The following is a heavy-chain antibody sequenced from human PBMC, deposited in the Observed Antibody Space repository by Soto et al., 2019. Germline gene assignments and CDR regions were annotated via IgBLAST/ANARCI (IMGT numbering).Heavy chain of an antibody. CDR2: IYHRGLT. D-gene: IGHD2-21*01. J-gene: IGHJ4*02. V-gene: IGHV4-38-2*01. CDR1: GFSIRSGYY. Sequence: SSEIVSLTCGVSGFSIRSGYYWGWVRQPPGKGMEWIGTIYHRGLTYYKTSLKSRVSISIDTSKNKFYLKLSSVTAADKDLYYCARQRTTGVTQAYCDYWGQGAPVTV. CDR3: ARQRTTGVTQAYCDY.